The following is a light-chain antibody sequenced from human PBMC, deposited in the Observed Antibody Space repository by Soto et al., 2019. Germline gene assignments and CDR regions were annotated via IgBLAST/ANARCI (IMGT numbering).Light chain of an antibody. V-gene: IGKV3-20*01. Sequence: EIVMTQSPATLSVSPGERATLSCRASESVSSKLVWYQQKPGQAPRLLIYGASSRATGIPDRFSGSGSGTDFTLTISRLEPEDFAVYYCQQYGSSRTFGQGTKVDIK. CDR3: QQYGSSRT. CDR1: ESVSSK. J-gene: IGKJ1*01. CDR2: GAS.